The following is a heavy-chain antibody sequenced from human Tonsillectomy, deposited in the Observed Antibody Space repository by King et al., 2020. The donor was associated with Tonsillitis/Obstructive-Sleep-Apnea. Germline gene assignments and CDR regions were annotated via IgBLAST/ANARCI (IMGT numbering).Heavy chain of an antibody. J-gene: IGHJ4*02. Sequence: VHLVESGGGLVQPGGSLRLSRAASGFSVSTNYMSWVRQAPGKGLEWVSTIYSDGGGGDTFYADSVTDRFTIPRDSSRNTLYLEMTGLRPEDTAVFYCATSPISPSRPFDYWGQGTLVTVSS. CDR2: IYSDGGGGDT. V-gene: IGHV3-66*01. CDR3: ATSPISPSRPFDY. D-gene: IGHD2-2*01. CDR1: GFSVSTNY.